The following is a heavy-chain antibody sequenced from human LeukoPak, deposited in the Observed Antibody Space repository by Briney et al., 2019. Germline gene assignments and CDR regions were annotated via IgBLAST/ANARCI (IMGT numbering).Heavy chain of an antibody. V-gene: IGHV4-39*01. Sequence: SETLSLTCTVSGGSISSSSYFWGWIRQPPGKGLEWIGSIYYSGNTYYNASLKSQVSISIDTSKNQFSLRLTSVTAADTAVYYCARQTGSGLFILPGGQGTLVTVSS. J-gene: IGHJ4*02. CDR1: GGSISSSSYF. D-gene: IGHD3/OR15-3a*01. CDR3: ARQTGSGLFILP. CDR2: IYYSGNT.